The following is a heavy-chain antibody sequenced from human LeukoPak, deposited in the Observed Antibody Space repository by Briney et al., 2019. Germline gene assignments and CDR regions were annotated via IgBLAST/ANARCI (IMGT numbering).Heavy chain of an antibody. V-gene: IGHV3-53*01. CDR2: IYSGGNT. CDR3: ARDRGSGIDY. Sequence: PGGSLRLSCAASGVTVSSTYMTWVRQAPGKGLEWVSVIYSGGNTYYGDSVQGRSTISRDNSRNTLYLLMNSLRADDTAIYYCARDRGSGIDYWGQGILVSVSS. D-gene: IGHD2-15*01. J-gene: IGHJ4*02. CDR1: GVTVSSTY.